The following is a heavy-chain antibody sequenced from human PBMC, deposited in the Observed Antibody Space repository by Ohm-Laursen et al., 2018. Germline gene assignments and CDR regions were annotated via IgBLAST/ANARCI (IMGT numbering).Heavy chain of an antibody. CDR1: GFTFDDYA. D-gene: IGHD3-10*01. J-gene: IGHJ4*02. CDR3: AKDIESMVRGASSFDY. V-gene: IGHV3-9*01. CDR2: ISWNSGSI. Sequence: SLRLSCAASGFTFDDYAMHWVRQAPGKGLEWVSGISWNSGSIGYADSVKGRSTISRDNAKNSLYLQMNSLRAEDTALYYCAKDIESMVRGASSFDYWGQGTLVTVSS.